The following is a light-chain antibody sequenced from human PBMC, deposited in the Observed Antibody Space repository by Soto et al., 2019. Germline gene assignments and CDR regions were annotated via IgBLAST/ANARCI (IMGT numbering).Light chain of an antibody. Sequence: QPGLTHPPPAPGPPGQPVTTPSTRPTSDVGGYQYVSWYQQYPGKAPKLMIYAVNKRPSGVPDRFSGSRSGNTASLTVSGLQAEDEADYYCSSYAGSNNYVFGTGTKVTVL. CDR1: TSDVGGYQY. V-gene: IGLV2-8*01. CDR2: AVN. J-gene: IGLJ1*01. CDR3: SSYAGSNNYV.